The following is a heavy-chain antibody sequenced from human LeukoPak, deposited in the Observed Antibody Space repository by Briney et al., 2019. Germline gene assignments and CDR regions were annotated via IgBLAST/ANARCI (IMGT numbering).Heavy chain of an antibody. D-gene: IGHD3-22*01. Sequence: ASVKVSCKASGYTFTSYDINGVRPATGQGLEWMGWMNPNSGNTGYAQKFQGRVTITRYTSISTAYMELSSLRSEDTAVYYCARRITQYYYDSSGYYYVNYDYMDVWRKETTVTVSS. CDR3: ARRITQYYYDSSGYYYVNYDYMDV. CDR2: MNPNSGNT. J-gene: IGHJ6*03. V-gene: IGHV1-8*03. CDR1: GYTFTSYD.